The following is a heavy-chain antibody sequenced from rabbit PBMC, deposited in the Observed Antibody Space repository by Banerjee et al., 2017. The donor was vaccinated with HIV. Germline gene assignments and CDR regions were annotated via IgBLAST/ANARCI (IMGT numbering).Heavy chain of an antibody. V-gene: IGHV1S43*01. J-gene: IGHJ4*01. Sequence: QEQLEESGGDLVKPEGSLTLTCTASGFSLSNNYVMCWVRQAPGKGLEWIGCINTSSGNTVYATWAKGRFTISRSTSLNTVDLKMTSLTVADTATYFCARDRETGTSGWNLALWGPGTLVTVS. CDR1: GFSLSNNYV. CDR3: ARDRETGTSGWNLAL. CDR2: INTSSGNT. D-gene: IGHD1-1*01.